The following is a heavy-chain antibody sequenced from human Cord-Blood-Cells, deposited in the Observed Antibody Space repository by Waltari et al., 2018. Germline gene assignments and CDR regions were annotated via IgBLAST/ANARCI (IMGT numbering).Heavy chain of an antibody. CDR3: AREDRVVVPAAIGWFDP. CDR1: GGTFSSYA. Sequence: QVQLVQSGAEVKKPGSSVKVSCKASGGTFSSYAISWVRQAPGQGLEWMGGIIPIFGTANYAQKFQGRVTITADESTSTAYMGLSSLRSEDTAVYYCAREDRVVVPAAIGWFDPWGQGTLVTVSS. J-gene: IGHJ5*02. D-gene: IGHD2-2*02. CDR2: IIPIFGTA. V-gene: IGHV1-69*01.